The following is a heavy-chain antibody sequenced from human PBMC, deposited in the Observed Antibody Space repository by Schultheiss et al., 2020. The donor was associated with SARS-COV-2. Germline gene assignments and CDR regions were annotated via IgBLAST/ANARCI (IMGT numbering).Heavy chain of an antibody. J-gene: IGHJ6*02. CDR2: ISYDGSNK. Sequence: GGSLRLSCAASGFTFSNAWMSWVRQAPGKGLEWVAVISYDGSNKYYADSVKGRFTISRDNSKNTLYLQMNSLRAEDTAVYYCARSGRVAARPGGRYYYYYGMDVWGQGTTVTVSS. CDR1: GFTFSNAW. CDR3: ARSGRVAARPGGRYYYYYGMDV. V-gene: IGHV3-30*03. D-gene: IGHD6-6*01.